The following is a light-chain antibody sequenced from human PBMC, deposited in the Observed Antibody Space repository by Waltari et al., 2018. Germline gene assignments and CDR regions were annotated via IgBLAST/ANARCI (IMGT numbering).Light chain of an antibody. CDR3: SAYTSRGTLK. CDR2: DLT. J-gene: IGLJ2*01. Sequence: QSALTQPASLFRSPGQSMTIPCTGTRHAISAPSYVTWYHTLPGTVPKLIIYDLTERPSGVSNRFSGSKSGSTASLTVSGLQAEDEGLFYGSAYTSRGTLKFGGGTRVTVL. V-gene: IGLV2-14*03. CDR1: RHAISAPSY.